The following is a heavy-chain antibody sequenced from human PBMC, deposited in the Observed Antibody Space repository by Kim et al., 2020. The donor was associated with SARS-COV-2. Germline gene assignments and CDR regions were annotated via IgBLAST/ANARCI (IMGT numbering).Heavy chain of an antibody. D-gene: IGHD2-2*01. J-gene: IGHJ3*02. Sequence: SETLSLTCTVSGGSISSYYWSWIRQPPGKGLEWIGYIYYSGSTNYNPSLKSRVTISVDTSKNQFSLKLSSVTAADTAVYYCARRGLGYCSSTSCFEAFDIWDQGTMVTVSS. CDR3: ARRGLGYCSSTSCFEAFDI. CDR2: IYYSGST. CDR1: GGSISSYY. V-gene: IGHV4-59*08.